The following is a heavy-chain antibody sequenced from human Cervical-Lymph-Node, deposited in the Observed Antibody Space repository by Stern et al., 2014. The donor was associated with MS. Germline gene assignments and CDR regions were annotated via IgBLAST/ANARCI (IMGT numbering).Heavy chain of an antibody. D-gene: IGHD1-20*01. Sequence: QVQLVESGAEVKKPGSSVKVSCKASGCTFSSYSISWVRQAPGQGLEWMGRMIPILDIANYAQKFQGRVTITAEKSTSTAYMELSSLRSEDTAVYYCARGGGYNWNRDFDYWGQGTLVTVSS. J-gene: IGHJ4*02. CDR3: ARGGGYNWNRDFDY. V-gene: IGHV1-69*09. CDR2: MIPILDIA. CDR1: GCTFSSYS.